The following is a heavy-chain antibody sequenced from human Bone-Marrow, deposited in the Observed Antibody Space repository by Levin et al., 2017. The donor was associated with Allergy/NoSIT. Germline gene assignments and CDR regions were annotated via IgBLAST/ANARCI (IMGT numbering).Heavy chain of an antibody. CDR3: ARTIEFGAGSHYRLRFDY. Sequence: NTGGSLRLSCKTSGYIFIDHYIHWVRQAPGQGLEWMGWINPDTDVRNYAQKFQGRVTLTRDTSINTVYMELSRVRSDDTAVYYCARTIEFGAGSHYRLRFDYWGQGTLVTVSS. D-gene: IGHD1-26*01. CDR2: INPDTDVR. J-gene: IGHJ4*02. CDR1: GYIFIDHY. V-gene: IGHV1-2*02.